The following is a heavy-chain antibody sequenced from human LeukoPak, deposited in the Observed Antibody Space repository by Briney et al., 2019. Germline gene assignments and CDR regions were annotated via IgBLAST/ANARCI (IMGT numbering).Heavy chain of an antibody. J-gene: IGHJ6*02. D-gene: IGHD2-2*01. CDR1: GFTFDDYA. CDR3: AKAVYCSSTSCYGALYGMDV. CDR2: ISGDGGST. Sequence: GGSLRLSCAASGFTFDDYAMHWVRQAPGKGLEWVSLISGDGGSTYYADSVKGRFTISRDNSKSSLYLQMNSLRTEDTALYYCAKAVYCSSTSCYGALYGMDVWRQGTTVTVSS. V-gene: IGHV3-43*02.